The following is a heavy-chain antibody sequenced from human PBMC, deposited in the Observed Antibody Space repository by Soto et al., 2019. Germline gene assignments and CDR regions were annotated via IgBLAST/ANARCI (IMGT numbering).Heavy chain of an antibody. V-gene: IGHV3-23*01. J-gene: IGHJ4*02. D-gene: IGHD3-22*01. CDR3: AKDGYIITRSKRLHY. CDR1: GFTFTSYA. Sequence: EVQLLESGGGLVQPGGSLRLSCAASGFTFTSYAMCWVRQAPGKGLEWVSSISVSGGSTYYADSVRGRFTISRDHSKNTLYMQMRSLRAENRAVYHCAKDGYIITRSKRLHYWGQGTLVTV. CDR2: ISVSGGST.